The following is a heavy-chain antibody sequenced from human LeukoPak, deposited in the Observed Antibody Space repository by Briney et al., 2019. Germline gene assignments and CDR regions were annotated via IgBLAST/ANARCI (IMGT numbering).Heavy chain of an antibody. Sequence: GGSLRLSCAASGFTSSFYSMEWVRQAPGKGLEWVSSISSSSSYIHYADSVKGRFTISRDNAKNSLYLQMNSLRAEDTALYYCASIDSNDAFDVWGQGTMVTVSS. CDR1: GFTSSFYS. CDR3: ASIDSNDAFDV. V-gene: IGHV3-21*01. D-gene: IGHD3-9*01. CDR2: ISSSSSYI. J-gene: IGHJ3*01.